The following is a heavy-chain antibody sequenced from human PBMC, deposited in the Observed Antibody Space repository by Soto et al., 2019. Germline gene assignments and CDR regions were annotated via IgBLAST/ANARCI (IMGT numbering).Heavy chain of an antibody. CDR2: ISYDGSNK. CDR3: AKDAYDFWSGYHSWFDP. CDR1: GYTFSSYG. Sequence: PGESLKISCKGSGYTFSSYGMHWVRQAPGKGLEWVAVISYDGSNKYYADSVKGRFTISRDNSKNTLYLQMNSLRAEDTAVYYCAKDAYDFWSGYHSWFDPWGQGTLVTVSS. D-gene: IGHD3-3*01. V-gene: IGHV3-30*18. J-gene: IGHJ5*02.